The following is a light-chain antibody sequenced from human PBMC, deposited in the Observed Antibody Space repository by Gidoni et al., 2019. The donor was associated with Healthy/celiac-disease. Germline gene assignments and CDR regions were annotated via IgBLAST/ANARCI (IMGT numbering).Light chain of an antibody. CDR3: QTWGTGIQV. Sequence: HLVLTQSPSASASLGSSVKLTCTLRSGHSSYAIAWLQQQPEKGPRYLMKLNSDGSHRKGDGIPDRFSGSSSGAERYLTISSLQSEDEADYYCQTWGTGIQVFGGGTKLTVL. CDR2: LNSDGSH. CDR1: SGHSSYA. V-gene: IGLV4-69*01. J-gene: IGLJ3*02.